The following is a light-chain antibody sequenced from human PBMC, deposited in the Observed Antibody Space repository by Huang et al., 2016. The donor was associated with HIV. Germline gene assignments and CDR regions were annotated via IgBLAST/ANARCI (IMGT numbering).Light chain of an antibody. CDR3: QQYGYSVT. CDR2: GAS. J-gene: IGKJ4*01. Sequence: EIVLTQSPGTLSLSPGEGATLSCRASQSVSSSYLAWYQQKPGQAPRLLIYGASSRATGIPDRFSGSGSGTDFTLTISRLEPEDFAVYYCQQYGYSVTFGGGTKVEIK. CDR1: QSVSSSY. V-gene: IGKV3-20*01.